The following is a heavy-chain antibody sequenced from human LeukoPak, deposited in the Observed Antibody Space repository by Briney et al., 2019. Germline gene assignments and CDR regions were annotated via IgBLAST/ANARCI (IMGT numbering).Heavy chain of an antibody. D-gene: IGHD6-13*01. J-gene: IGHJ5*02. CDR1: GGSISSYY. CDR3: ARVAAATGYPNWFDP. V-gene: IGHV4-59*01. CDR2: IYYSGST. Sequence: SETLSLTCAVSGGSISSYYWSWIRQPPGKGLEWIGDIYYSGSTNYNPSLKSRVAISVDTSKNQFSLKLSSVTAADTAVYYCARVAAATGYPNWFDPWGQGTLVTVSS.